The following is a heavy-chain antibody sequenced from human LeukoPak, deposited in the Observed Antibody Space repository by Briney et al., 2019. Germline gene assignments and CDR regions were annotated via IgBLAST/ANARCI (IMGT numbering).Heavy chain of an antibody. CDR2: INYSGST. V-gene: IGHV4-34*01. Sequence: SETLSLTCAVYGGSFSGYYWSWIRQPPGKRLEWIGEINYSGSTNYNPSLKSRVTISVDTSKNQFSLKLSSVTAADTAVYYCARYSSSSSNYYYYGMDVWGQGTTVTVSS. J-gene: IGHJ6*02. CDR3: ARYSSSSSNYYYYGMDV. D-gene: IGHD6-6*01. CDR1: GGSFSGYY.